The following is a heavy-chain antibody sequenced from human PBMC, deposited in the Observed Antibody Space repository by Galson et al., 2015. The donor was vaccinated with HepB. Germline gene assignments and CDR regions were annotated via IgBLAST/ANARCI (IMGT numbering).Heavy chain of an antibody. CDR2: ISYDGSNK. Sequence: PLRLYCLASGFTFNSYAMDWVREAQGKGLEWVAVISYDGSNKYYADSVKGLFTISRDNSKNTLYLQMNSLRAEDTAVYYCARGPPLYYDFWSGNYYMDVWGKGTTVTVSS. J-gene: IGHJ6*03. CDR3: ARGPPLYYDFWSGNYYMDV. CDR1: GFTFNSYA. D-gene: IGHD3-3*01. V-gene: IGHV3-30-3*01.